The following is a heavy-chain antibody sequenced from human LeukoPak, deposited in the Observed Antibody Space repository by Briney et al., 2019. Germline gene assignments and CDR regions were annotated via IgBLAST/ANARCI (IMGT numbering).Heavy chain of an antibody. CDR3: ARVNGDYAEA. J-gene: IGHJ4*02. Sequence: NPSQTPSLTCTVSGGSISSGTYYWSWIRQHPGKGLEWIGYIYYSGSTYYNPSLKSRLTISVDTSKNQFSLKLSSVTAADTAVYYCARVNGDYAEAWGQGTLVTVSS. CDR1: GGSISSGTYY. D-gene: IGHD4-17*01. CDR2: IYYSGST. V-gene: IGHV4-31*03.